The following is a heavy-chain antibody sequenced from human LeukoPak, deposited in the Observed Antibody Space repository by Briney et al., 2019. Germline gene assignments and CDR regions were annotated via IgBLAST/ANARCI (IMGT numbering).Heavy chain of an antibody. V-gene: IGHV1-69*05. CDR1: GGTFSSYA. CDR2: IIPIFGTA. D-gene: IGHD1-26*01. Sequence: GASVKVSCTASGGTFSSYAISWVRQAPGQGLEWMGGIIPIFGTANYAQKFQGRVTITTDESTSTAYMELSSLRSEDTAVYYCARDLDSGSYAAADAFDIWGQGTMVTVSS. J-gene: IGHJ3*02. CDR3: ARDLDSGSYAAADAFDI.